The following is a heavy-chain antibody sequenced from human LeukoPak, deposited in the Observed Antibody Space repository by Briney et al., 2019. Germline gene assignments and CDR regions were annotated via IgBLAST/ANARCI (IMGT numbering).Heavy chain of an antibody. CDR2: ISYDGSNK. V-gene: IGHV3-30-3*01. Sequence: GSLRLSCAASGFTFSSYAMHWVRQAPGKGLEWVAVISYDGSNKYYADSVKGRFTISRDNSENTLYLQMNSLGAEDTAVYYCARDPTTLYYFDYWGQGTLVTVSS. J-gene: IGHJ4*02. CDR3: ARDPTTLYYFDY. CDR1: GFTFSSYA. D-gene: IGHD1-1*01.